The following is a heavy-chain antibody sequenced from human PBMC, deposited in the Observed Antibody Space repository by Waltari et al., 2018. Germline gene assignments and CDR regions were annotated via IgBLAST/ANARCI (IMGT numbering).Heavy chain of an antibody. CDR3: AGVLAGEDYYYYGMDV. J-gene: IGHJ6*02. Sequence: QVQLQESGPGLVKPSGTLSLTCAVSGGSISSSNWWSWVRQPPGKGLEWIGEIYHSGSTNDNPTFKSRVTIAVDKSKNQFSLKLSSVTAADTAVYYCAGVLAGEDYYYYGMDVWGQGTTVTVSS. CDR1: GGSISSSNW. D-gene: IGHD2-8*01. CDR2: IYHSGST. V-gene: IGHV4-4*02.